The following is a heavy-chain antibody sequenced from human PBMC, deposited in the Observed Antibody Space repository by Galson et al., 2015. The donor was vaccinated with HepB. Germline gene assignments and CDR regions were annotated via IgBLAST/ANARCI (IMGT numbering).Heavy chain of an antibody. V-gene: IGHV3-48*03. CDR1: GFTFSRYE. J-gene: IGHJ6*02. CDR3: ARVFNSVVQLWLHPVYYGMDV. Sequence: SLRLSCAASGFTFSRYEMNWVRQAPGKGLEWVSYISSSGSTIYYADSVKGRFTISRDNAKNSLYLQMNSLRAEDTAVYYCARVFNSVVQLWLHPVYYGMDVWGQGTTVTVSS. CDR2: ISSSGSTI. D-gene: IGHD5-18*01.